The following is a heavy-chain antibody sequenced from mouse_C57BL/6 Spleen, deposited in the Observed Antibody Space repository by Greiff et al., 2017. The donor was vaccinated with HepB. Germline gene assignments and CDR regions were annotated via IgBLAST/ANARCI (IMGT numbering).Heavy chain of an antibody. CDR3: ARSEAPYDYSAWFAY. CDR1: GYTFTSYW. D-gene: IGHD2-4*01. Sequence: QVQLQQPGTELVKPGASVKLSCKASGYTFTSYWMHWVKQRPGQGLEWIGNINPSNGGTNYNEKFKSKATLTVDKSSSTAYMQLSSLTSEDSAVYYCARSEAPYDYSAWFAYWGQGTLVTVSA. CDR2: INPSNGGT. V-gene: IGHV1-53*01. J-gene: IGHJ3*01.